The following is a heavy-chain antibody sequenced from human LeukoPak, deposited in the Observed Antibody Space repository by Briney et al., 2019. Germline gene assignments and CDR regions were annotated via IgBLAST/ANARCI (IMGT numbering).Heavy chain of an antibody. CDR3: AVEDCSSISCYFF. CDR2: ISGSGGST. D-gene: IGHD2-2*01. V-gene: IGHV3-23*01. J-gene: IGHJ4*02. Sequence: GGSLRLSCVASGFTFSSYAMSWVRQAPGKGLEWFSGISGSGGSTYYADSVKGRFTISRDNSKNTLYLQMNSLRSEDTATYYCAVEDCSSISCYFFWGQRTLLTVSS. CDR1: GFTFSSYA.